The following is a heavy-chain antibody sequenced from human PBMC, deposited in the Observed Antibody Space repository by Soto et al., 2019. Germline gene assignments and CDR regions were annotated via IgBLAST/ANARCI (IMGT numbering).Heavy chain of an antibody. D-gene: IGHD1-26*01. J-gene: IGHJ3*01. CDR3: ARGGPRYSGSYWVIRAFDL. CDR2: INHSGST. Sequence: SETLSLTCAVYGGSFSGYYWSWIRQPPGKGLEWIGEINHSGSTNYNPSLKSRVTISVDTSKNQFSLKLSSVTAADTSVYYCARGGPRYSGSYWVIRAFDLWGQGTMVTVS. V-gene: IGHV4-34*01. CDR1: GGSFSGYY.